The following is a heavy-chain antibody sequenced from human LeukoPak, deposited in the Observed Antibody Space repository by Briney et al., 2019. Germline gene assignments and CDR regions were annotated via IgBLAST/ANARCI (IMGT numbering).Heavy chain of an antibody. Sequence: GGSLRLSCAASGFTFSSYWMHWVRHAPGKGLEWVSAISGSGGSTYYADSVKGRFTISRDNSKNTLYLQMNSLRAEDTAVYYCAKVISKGYGSGSYYSPLFYFDYWGQGTLVTVSS. V-gene: IGHV3-23*01. D-gene: IGHD3-10*01. CDR3: AKVISKGYGSGSYYSPLFYFDY. J-gene: IGHJ4*02. CDR2: ISGSGGST. CDR1: GFTFSSYW.